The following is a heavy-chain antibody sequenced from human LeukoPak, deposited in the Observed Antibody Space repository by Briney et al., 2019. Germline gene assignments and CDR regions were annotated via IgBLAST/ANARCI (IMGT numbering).Heavy chain of an antibody. D-gene: IGHD5-24*01. CDR2: IYYSGST. CDR3: ARTIRAPAHFDY. CDR1: GVSISRGGYH. V-gene: IGHV4-31*03. Sequence: SETLSLTCTASGVSISRGGYHWSWFGHHPGKALEGIGYIYYSGSTYYNPPLKSRVTISVDTSKNQFSLKLSSVTAADTAVYYCARTIRAPAHFDYWGQGTLVTVSS. J-gene: IGHJ4*02.